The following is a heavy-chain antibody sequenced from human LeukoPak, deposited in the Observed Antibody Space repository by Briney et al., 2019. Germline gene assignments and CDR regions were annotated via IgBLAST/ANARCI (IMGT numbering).Heavy chain of an antibody. J-gene: IGHJ4*02. Sequence: PGGSLRLSCAPSGFTFSNPAISWVRQAPGKGLEWVSVISGSGPTTFYADSVKGRFTISRDNSKNTLYLQMNGLRPEDTALYYCANVSPGYATSGPIDYWGQGTLVTVSS. CDR3: ANVSPGYATSGPIDY. D-gene: IGHD2-8*01. CDR1: GFTFSNPA. CDR2: ISGSGPTT. V-gene: IGHV3-23*01.